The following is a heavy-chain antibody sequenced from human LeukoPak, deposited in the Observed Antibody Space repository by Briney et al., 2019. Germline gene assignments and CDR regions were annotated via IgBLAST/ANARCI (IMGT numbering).Heavy chain of an antibody. CDR3: ARACGYGAYIDY. D-gene: IGHD4-17*01. J-gene: IGHJ4*02. V-gene: IGHV4-4*07. CDR1: GGSLSSYY. CDR2: IYTSGST. Sequence: SETPSLTRTVSGGSLSSYYWSWIRQPARKGLEWSGRIYTSGSTNYNPSLKSRVTMSVDTSKNRFSLKLSSVTAADTAVYYWARACGYGAYIDYWGQGTLVTVSS.